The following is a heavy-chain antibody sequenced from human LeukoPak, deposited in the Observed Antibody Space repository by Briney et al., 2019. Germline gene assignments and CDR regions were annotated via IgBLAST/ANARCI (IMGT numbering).Heavy chain of an antibody. CDR3: ARRAPYCTNGVCYAGWFDP. D-gene: IGHD2-8*01. V-gene: IGHV5-51*01. CDR1: GYSFTSYL. J-gene: IGHJ5*02. CDR2: IYPGDSDT. Sequence: GESLKISCKGSGYSFTSYLIGWVRQMPGKGLEWMGIIYPGDSDTRYSPSFQGQVTISADKSISTAYLQWSSLKASDTAMYYCARRAPYCTNGVCYAGWFDPWGQGTLVTVSS.